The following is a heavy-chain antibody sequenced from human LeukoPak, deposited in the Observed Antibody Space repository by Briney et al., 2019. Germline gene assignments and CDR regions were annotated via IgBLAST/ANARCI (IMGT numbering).Heavy chain of an antibody. CDR2: INHSGST. J-gene: IGHJ4*02. V-gene: IGHV4-34*01. CDR3: ARRRNCSGGSCYHYHFDY. D-gene: IGHD2-15*01. Sequence: SETLSLTCAVYGGSFSGYYWSWVRQPPGKGLEWIGEINHSGSTNYNPSLKSRVTISVDTSKNQFSLKLSSVTAADTAVYYCARRRNCSGGSCYHYHFDYWGQGTLVTVSS. CDR1: GGSFSGYY.